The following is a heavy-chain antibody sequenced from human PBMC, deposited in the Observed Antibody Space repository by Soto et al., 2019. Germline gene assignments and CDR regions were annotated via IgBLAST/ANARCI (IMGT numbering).Heavy chain of an antibody. Sequence: KPSETLSLTCTVSGGSISSGGYYWSWIRQHPGKGLEWIGYIYYSGSTYYNPSLKSRVTISVDTSKNQFSLKLSSVTAADTAVYYCARDRVEWLPTFFYGMDVWGQGTTVTVSS. CDR1: GGSISSGGYY. V-gene: IGHV4-31*03. D-gene: IGHD3-3*01. CDR3: ARDRVEWLPTFFYGMDV. CDR2: IYYSGST. J-gene: IGHJ6*02.